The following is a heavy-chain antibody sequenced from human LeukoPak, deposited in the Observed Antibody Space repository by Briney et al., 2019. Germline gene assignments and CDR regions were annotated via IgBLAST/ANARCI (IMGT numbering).Heavy chain of an antibody. J-gene: IGHJ4*02. V-gene: IGHV4-59*08. Sequence: PSETLSLTCTVSGGSISSYYWSWIRQPPGKGLEWIGYIYYSGSTNYNPSLKSRVTISVDTSKNQFSLKLSSVTAADTAVYYCARQKYSYGLSPFDYWGQGTLVTVSS. CDR3: ARQKYSYGLSPFDY. CDR2: IYYSGST. D-gene: IGHD5-18*01. CDR1: GGSISSYY.